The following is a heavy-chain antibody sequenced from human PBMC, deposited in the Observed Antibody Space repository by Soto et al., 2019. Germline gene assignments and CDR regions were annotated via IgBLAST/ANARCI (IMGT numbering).Heavy chain of an antibody. Sequence: QVQLVESGGGVVQPGRSLRLSCAASVFKLSSYAMHWVRQAPGKGLEWVGVISHDGSTNSYTDSVKGRFTISRDISQNTLYLQMNSLKVEDTALYYCARAHRSGSYSGAFDIWGQGTVVTVSS. D-gene: IGHD3-22*01. J-gene: IGHJ3*02. CDR1: VFKLSSYA. CDR3: ARAHRSGSYSGAFDI. V-gene: IGHV3-30-3*01. CDR2: ISHDGSTN.